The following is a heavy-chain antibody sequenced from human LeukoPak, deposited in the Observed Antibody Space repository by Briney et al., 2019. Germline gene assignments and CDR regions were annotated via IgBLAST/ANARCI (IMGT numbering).Heavy chain of an antibody. CDR2: IIPIFGTA. CDR3: ARLYDSSGYFLVSDWFDP. D-gene: IGHD3-22*01. V-gene: IGHV1-69*13. Sequence: SVKVSCKASGGTFSSYAISWVRQAPAQGLEWMGGIIPIFGTANYAQKFQGRVTITADESTSTAYMELSSLRSEDTAVYYCARLYDSSGYFLVSDWFDPWGQGTLVTVSS. CDR1: GGTFSSYA. J-gene: IGHJ5*02.